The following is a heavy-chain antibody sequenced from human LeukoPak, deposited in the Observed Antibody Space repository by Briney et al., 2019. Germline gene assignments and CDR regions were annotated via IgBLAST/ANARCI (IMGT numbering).Heavy chain of an antibody. CDR2: ISSSSTI. J-gene: IGHJ4*02. D-gene: IGHD4-17*01. CDR3: ARYDYGDYVDY. V-gene: IGHV3-48*01. CDR1: GFTFSSYS. Sequence: GGSLRLSCAASGFTFSSYSMNWVRQAPGKGLEWVSYISSSSTIYYADSVKGRFTISRDNAKNSLYLQMNSLRAEDTAVYYCARYDYGDYVDYWGQGTLVTVSS.